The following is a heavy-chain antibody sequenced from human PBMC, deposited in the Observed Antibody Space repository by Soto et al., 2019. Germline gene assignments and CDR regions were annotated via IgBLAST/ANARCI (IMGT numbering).Heavy chain of an antibody. J-gene: IGHJ4*02. CDR1: GGSISGYY. D-gene: IGHD1-26*01. CDR2: IYSSGSA. V-gene: IGHV4-59*08. CDR3: ARRQWVNTHNFDY. Sequence: SETLSLTCTVSGGSISGYYWSWVRQPPGRGLEWIGYIYSSGSAVYNPSLKTRVTISIDTSKNHFSLRLNSATAADTAVYYCARRQWVNTHNFDYWGQGALVTVSS.